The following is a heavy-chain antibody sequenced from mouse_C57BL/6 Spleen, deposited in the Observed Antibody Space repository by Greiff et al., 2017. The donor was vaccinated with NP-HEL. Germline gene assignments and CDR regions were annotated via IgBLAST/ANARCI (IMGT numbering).Heavy chain of an antibody. CDR3: ARGDGYYPAWFAY. Sequence: QVQLKQPGAELVKPGASVKLSCKASGYTFTSYWMHWVKQRPGQGLEWIGMIHPNSGSTNYNEKFKSKATLTVDKSSSTAYMQLSSLTSEDSAVYYCARGDGYYPAWFAYWGQGTLVTVSA. CDR1: GYTFTSYW. CDR2: IHPNSGST. V-gene: IGHV1-64*01. D-gene: IGHD2-3*01. J-gene: IGHJ3*01.